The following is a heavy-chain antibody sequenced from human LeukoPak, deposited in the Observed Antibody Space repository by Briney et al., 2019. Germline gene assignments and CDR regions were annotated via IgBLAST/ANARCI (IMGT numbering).Heavy chain of an antibody. V-gene: IGHV1-2*02. CDR1: GYTFTGYY. Sequence: ASVKVSCKAPGYTFTGYYMHWVRQAPGQGLEWMGWINPNSGGTNYAQKFQGRVTMTRDTSISTAYMELSRLRSDDTAVYYCARELVVPAAIHYYYGMDVWGQGTTVTVSS. CDR3: ARELVVPAAIHYYYGMDV. CDR2: INPNSGGT. J-gene: IGHJ6*02. D-gene: IGHD2-2*01.